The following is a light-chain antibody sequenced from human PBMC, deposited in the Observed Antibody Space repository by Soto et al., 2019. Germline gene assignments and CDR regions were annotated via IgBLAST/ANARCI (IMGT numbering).Light chain of an antibody. J-gene: IGLJ2*01. V-gene: IGLV1-47*01. Sequence: QSVLTQPPSASGTHGQRVTISCSGSSSNIETNYVYWYQQFPGTAPKLLIYKTNQRPSGVPDRFSGSKSGTSASLAISGLRSEDEADYYCAPWDDSLNGPVFGGGTKLTVL. CDR1: SSNIETNY. CDR2: KTN. CDR3: APWDDSLNGPV.